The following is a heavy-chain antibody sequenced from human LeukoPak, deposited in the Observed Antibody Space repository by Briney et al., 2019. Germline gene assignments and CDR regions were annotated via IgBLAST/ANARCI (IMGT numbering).Heavy chain of an antibody. CDR1: GGSISSSSYY. V-gene: IGHV4-39*07. J-gene: IGHJ6*03. CDR2: IYYSGNT. Sequence: KSSETLSLTCTVSGGSISSSSYYWGWIRQPPGKGLEWIGSIYYSGNTNYNPSLKSRVTISVDTSKNQFSLKLRSVTASDTAMYYCTRSIAGAGNPELYYYYYYMDVWGKGTTVTVSS. CDR3: TRSIAGAGNPELYYYYYYMDV. D-gene: IGHD6-13*01.